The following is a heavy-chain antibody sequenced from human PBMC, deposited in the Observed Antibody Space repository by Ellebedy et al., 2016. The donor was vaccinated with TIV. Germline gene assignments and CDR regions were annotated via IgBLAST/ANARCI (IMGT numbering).Heavy chain of an antibody. J-gene: IGHJ4*02. CDR1: GFNFNNFW. CDR3: TRGGGWIDY. CDR2: INQDASEE. V-gene: IGHV3-7*03. Sequence: GESLKISCAVSGFNFNNFWMSWVRQAPGMGPEWVAHINQDASEEYYVASVKGRFTISRANAKNSVYLQRKSLKVEDTAVYYCTRGGGWIDYWGQGTLVTVSS. D-gene: IGHD6-19*01.